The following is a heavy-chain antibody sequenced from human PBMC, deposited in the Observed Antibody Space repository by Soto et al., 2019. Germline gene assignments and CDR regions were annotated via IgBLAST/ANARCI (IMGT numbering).Heavy chain of an antibody. Sequence: GASVKVSCKASGYTFTSYGISWVRQAPGQGLEWMGWISAYNGNTNYAQKLQGRVTMTTDTSTSPAYMELRSLRSDDTAVYYCAREESSDYGDYSSWFDPWGQGTLVTVSS. J-gene: IGHJ5*02. CDR2: ISAYNGNT. CDR3: AREESSDYGDYSSWFDP. CDR1: GYTFTSYG. D-gene: IGHD4-17*01. V-gene: IGHV1-18*01.